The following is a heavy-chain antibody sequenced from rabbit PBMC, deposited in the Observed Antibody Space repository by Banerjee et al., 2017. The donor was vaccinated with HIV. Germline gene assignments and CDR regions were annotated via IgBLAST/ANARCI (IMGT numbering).Heavy chain of an antibody. D-gene: IGHD2-1*01. CDR1: GFSFSSSYW. CDR2: IYVGGSGST. J-gene: IGHJ4*01. V-gene: IGHV1S40*01. Sequence: QSLEESGGDLVKPGASLTLTCTASGFSFSSSYWICWVRQAPGKGLEWIACIYVGGSGSTYYASWAKGRFTISKTSSTTVTLQMTSLTAADTATYFCASRYNDYGAYNLWGQGTLVTVS. CDR3: ASRYNDYGAYNL.